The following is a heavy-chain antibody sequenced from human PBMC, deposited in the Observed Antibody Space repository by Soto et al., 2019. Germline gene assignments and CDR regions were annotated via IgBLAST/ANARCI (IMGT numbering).Heavy chain of an antibody. D-gene: IGHD6-19*01. CDR2: MNPNSGNT. V-gene: IGHV1-8*01. CDR3: ARGTYRKWLVRGIAFDF. Sequence: GASVKVSCKASGYTFTSYDINWVRQGTGQGLEWMGWMNPNSGNTGYAQKFQGRVTMTRTTSISTAYMELSSLRSEDTAVYYCARGTYRKWLVRGIAFDFWGQGTLVTVSS. J-gene: IGHJ4*02. CDR1: GYTFTSYD.